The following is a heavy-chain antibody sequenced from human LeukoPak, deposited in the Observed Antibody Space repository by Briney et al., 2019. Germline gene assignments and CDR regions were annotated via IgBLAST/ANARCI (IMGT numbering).Heavy chain of an antibody. J-gene: IGHJ4*02. CDR1: GFAFNTYW. CDR3: ARPLDSSNNYFDY. D-gene: IGHD6-13*01. Sequence: GGSLRLSCAASGFAFNTYWMHWVRQAPGTGLVWVSRINGDGSSTSYADFVKGRFTISRDASKNTLYLQVNSLRAEDTAVYYCARPLDSSNNYFDYWGQGTLVTVSA. CDR2: INGDGSST. V-gene: IGHV3-74*01.